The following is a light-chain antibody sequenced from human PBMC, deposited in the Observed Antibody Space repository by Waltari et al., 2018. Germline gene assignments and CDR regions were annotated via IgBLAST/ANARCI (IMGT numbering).Light chain of an antibody. V-gene: IGLV1-51*01. CDR3: GTWDSSLSAVV. CDR2: DNN. CDR1: SSNIGSDY. Sequence: PSMSAAPGQKVTISCSGSSSNIGSDYVSWYQQLPGTAPKLLIYDNNRRPSGIPDRFSGSKSGTSATLGITGLQTGDEADYYCGTWDSSLSAVVFGGGTKLTVL. J-gene: IGLJ2*01.